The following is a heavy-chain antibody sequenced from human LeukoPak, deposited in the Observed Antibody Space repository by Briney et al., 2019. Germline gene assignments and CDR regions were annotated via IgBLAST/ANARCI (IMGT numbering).Heavy chain of an antibody. CDR1: GFTFSSYS. D-gene: IGHD5-12*01. V-gene: IGHV3-21*01. Sequence: GGSLRLSCAASGFTFSSYSMNWVPQAPGKGLEWVSSISSSSSYIYYADSVKGRFTISRDNAKNSLYLQMNSLRAEDTAVYYCARAVRGYSGYDYGYWGQGTLVTVSS. CDR2: ISSSSSYI. CDR3: ARAVRGYSGYDYGY. J-gene: IGHJ4*02.